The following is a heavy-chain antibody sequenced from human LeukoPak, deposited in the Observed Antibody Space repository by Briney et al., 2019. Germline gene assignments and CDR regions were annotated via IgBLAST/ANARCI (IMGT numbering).Heavy chain of an antibody. Sequence: PGGSLRLSCAASGFTFSSYAMSWVRQAPGKGLEWVSAISGNGGTTYYADSVKGRFTISRDNSKNTLYLQMNSLRAVDTAVYYCASQWLVRMDNWFDPWGQGTLVTVSS. CDR2: ISGNGGTT. CDR3: ASQWLVRMDNWFDP. V-gene: IGHV3-23*01. CDR1: GFTFSSYA. D-gene: IGHD6-19*01. J-gene: IGHJ5*02.